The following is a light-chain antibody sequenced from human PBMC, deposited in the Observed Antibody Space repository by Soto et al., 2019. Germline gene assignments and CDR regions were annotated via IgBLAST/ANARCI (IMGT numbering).Light chain of an antibody. V-gene: IGLV2-14*01. J-gene: IGLJ1*01. CDR1: SSDVCSYNY. Sequence: QSVLTQPASVSGSPGQSITISCTGTSSDVCSYNYVSWYQQHPGKAPKLMIYEVSDRPSGISSRFSGSKSGNTASLTISGLQTEDEADYYGSSYTSSSTLFGTGTKGTVL. CDR2: EVS. CDR3: SSYTSSSTL.